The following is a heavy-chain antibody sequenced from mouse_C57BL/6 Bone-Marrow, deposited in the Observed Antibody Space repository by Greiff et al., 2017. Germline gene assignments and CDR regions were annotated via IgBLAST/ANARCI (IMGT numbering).Heavy chain of an antibody. D-gene: IGHD2-3*01. V-gene: IGHV1-55*01. CDR1: GYTFTSYW. Sequence: VQLQQPGAELVKPGASVKMSCKASGYTFTSYWITWVKQRPGQGLEWIGDIYPGSGSTNYNEKLKSKATLTVDTSSSTAYMQLSSLTSEESAVYYCARPSIYDGYYEGYWGQGTTLTVSS. CDR2: IYPGSGST. CDR3: ARPSIYDGYYEGY. J-gene: IGHJ2*01.